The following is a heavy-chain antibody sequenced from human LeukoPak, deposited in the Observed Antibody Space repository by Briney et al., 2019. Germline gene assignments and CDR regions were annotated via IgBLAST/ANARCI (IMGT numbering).Heavy chain of an antibody. Sequence: GGSLRLSCAASGFTFSSYGMHWVRQAPGKGLEWVAVISYDGSNKYYADSVKGRFTISRDNSKNTLYLQMNSLRAEDTAVYYCAKDRREGCSSTSCYVLDYWGQGTLVTVSS. CDR2: ISYDGSNK. CDR3: AKDRREGCSSTSCYVLDY. J-gene: IGHJ4*02. CDR1: GFTFSSYG. V-gene: IGHV3-30*18. D-gene: IGHD2-2*01.